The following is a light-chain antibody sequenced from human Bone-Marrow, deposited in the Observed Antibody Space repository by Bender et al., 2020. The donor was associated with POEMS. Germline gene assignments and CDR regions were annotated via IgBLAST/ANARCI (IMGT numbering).Light chain of an antibody. V-gene: IGLV2-14*02. Sequence: QSALTQPASVSRSPGQSITISCTGTSSDVGSYNFVSWYQQHPGKAPKVLIYEVTKRPSGVPDRFSGSKSGTSASLAISGLRSEDESAYYCAAWDDRLSAWVFGGGTRLTVL. CDR1: SSDVGSYNF. J-gene: IGLJ3*02. CDR3: AAWDDRLSAWV. CDR2: EVT.